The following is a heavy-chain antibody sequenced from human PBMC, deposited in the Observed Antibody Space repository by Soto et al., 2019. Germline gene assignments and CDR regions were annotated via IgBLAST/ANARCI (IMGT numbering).Heavy chain of an antibody. CDR3: ARDYYDSSGYYRALDY. V-gene: IGHV3-23*01. Sequence: GGSLRLSCAASGFTFSSYAMSWVRQAPGKGLEWVSAISGSGGSTYYADSVKGRFTISRDNSKNTLYLQMNSLRAEDTAVYYCARDYYDSSGYYRALDYWGQGTLVIVSS. D-gene: IGHD3-22*01. J-gene: IGHJ4*02. CDR2: ISGSGGST. CDR1: GFTFSSYA.